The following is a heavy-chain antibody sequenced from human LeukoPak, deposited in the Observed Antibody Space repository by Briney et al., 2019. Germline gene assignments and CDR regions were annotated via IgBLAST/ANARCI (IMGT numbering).Heavy chain of an antibody. J-gene: IGHJ1*01. Sequence: ASVKVSCKASGYTFTSYDVHWLPQATGQGLEWLGWMNPNSVNTGYTQKFQGRVTMTRDTAISTAYMDLSSLRSEDTAVYYCAVAPDGYNSRCLYWGQGTLVTVSS. CDR2: MNPNSVNT. CDR1: GYTFTSYD. D-gene: IGHD6-19*01. CDR3: AVAPDGYNSRCLY. V-gene: IGHV1-8*01.